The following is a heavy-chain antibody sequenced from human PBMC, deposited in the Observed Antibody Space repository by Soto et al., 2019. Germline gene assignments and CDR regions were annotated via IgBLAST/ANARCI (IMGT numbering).Heavy chain of an antibody. J-gene: IGHJ5*02. D-gene: IGHD2-2*02. V-gene: IGHV3-66*01. CDR2: IYSGGST. CDR3: ARREGYCSSTSCYSWFDP. CDR1: GFTVSSNY. Sequence: PGGSLRLSCAASGFTVSSNYMSWVRQAPGKGLEWVSVIYSGGSTYYADSVKGRFTISRDNSKNTLYLQMNSLRAEDTAVYYCARREGYCSSTSCYSWFDPWGQGTLVTVSS.